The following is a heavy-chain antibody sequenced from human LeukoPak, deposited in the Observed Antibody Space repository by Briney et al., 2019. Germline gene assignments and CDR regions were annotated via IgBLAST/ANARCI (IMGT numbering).Heavy chain of an antibody. J-gene: IGHJ6*02. D-gene: IGHD3-22*01. CDR2: INPNSGGT. Sequence: ASVKVSCKASGYTFTGYYMHSVRQAPGQGLEWMGWINPNSGGTNYAQKCQGRVTMTRDTSISTAYMELSRLRSDDTAVYYCARDGDYYDSSGLYGMDVWGQGTTVTVSS. CDR1: GYTFTGYY. V-gene: IGHV1-2*02. CDR3: ARDGDYYDSSGLYGMDV.